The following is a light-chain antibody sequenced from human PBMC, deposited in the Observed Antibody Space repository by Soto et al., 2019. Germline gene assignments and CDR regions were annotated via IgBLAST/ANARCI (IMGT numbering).Light chain of an antibody. J-gene: IGKJ5*01. V-gene: IGKV3-20*01. CDR3: HQYGSSPRT. CDR1: QSVTSSS. Sequence: EIVLTQFPGTLSLSPGERATLSCRASQSVTSSSLAWYQQKVGRAPRVLIYGASNRATGIPDRFSGSGSGTDVTITITRLEPEDCAVYYGHQYGSSPRTFGQGTRLEIK. CDR2: GAS.